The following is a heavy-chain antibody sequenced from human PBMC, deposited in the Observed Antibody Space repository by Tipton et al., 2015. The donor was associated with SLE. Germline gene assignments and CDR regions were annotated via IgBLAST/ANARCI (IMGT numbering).Heavy chain of an antibody. Sequence: TLSLTCTVSGDSITSFNQYWGWIRQPPGRRLEYLASLYHSGDTYYNPSLRSRLTISMDTSKNQFSLRLRSVTAADMAVYYCVRINSGASRLFDYWGQGMLVAVSS. J-gene: IGHJ4*02. D-gene: IGHD1-26*01. V-gene: IGHV4-39*07. CDR1: GDSITSFNQY. CDR3: VRINSGASRLFDY. CDR2: LYHSGDT.